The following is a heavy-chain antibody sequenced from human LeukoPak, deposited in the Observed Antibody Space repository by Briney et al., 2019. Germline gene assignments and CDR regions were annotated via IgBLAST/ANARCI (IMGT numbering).Heavy chain of an antibody. J-gene: IGHJ4*02. CDR2: IYYSGST. CDR1: GGSIISVSYF. CDR3: VHGSGSFRYYLDY. V-gene: IGHV4-39*01. D-gene: IGHD3-10*01. Sequence: SETLSLTCTVSGGSIISVSYFWGWIRQPPGKGLEWIGSIYYSGSTYYNPSLKSRVTISVDTSKSQFSLRLSSVTAADTAVYYCVHGSGSFRYYLDYWGQGTLVTVSS.